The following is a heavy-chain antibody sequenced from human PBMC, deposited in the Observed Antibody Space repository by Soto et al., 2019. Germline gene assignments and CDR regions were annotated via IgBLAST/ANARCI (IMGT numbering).Heavy chain of an antibody. CDR2: VKHDESEK. CDR1: GFTFRSYW. D-gene: IGHD3-9*01. Sequence: AHLVESGGGLVQPGGSLRLSCEASGFTFRSYWMNWVRQAPGKGLEWVASVKHDESEKHYVDSVKGRFTISRDKAKNSVYMQMNSLRAEDRAIYDCVRGVPFYDSSTGFSGGQAFDVWGKGTVVTVSS. V-gene: IGHV3-7*01. J-gene: IGHJ3*01. CDR3: VRGVPFYDSSTGFSGGQAFDV.